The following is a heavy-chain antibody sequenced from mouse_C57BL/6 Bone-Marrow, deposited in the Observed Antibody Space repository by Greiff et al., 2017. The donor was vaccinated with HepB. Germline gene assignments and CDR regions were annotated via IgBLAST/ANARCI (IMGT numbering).Heavy chain of an antibody. CDR1: GYTFTDYE. Sequence: VQLQQSGAELVRPGASVTLSCKASGYTFTDYEMHWVKQTPVHGLEWIGAIDPETGGTAYNQKFKGKAILTADKSSSTAYMELRSLTSEDSAVYYCTSITTVVFDYWGQGTTLTVSS. CDR3: TSITTVVFDY. V-gene: IGHV1-15*01. J-gene: IGHJ2*01. D-gene: IGHD1-1*01. CDR2: IDPETGGT.